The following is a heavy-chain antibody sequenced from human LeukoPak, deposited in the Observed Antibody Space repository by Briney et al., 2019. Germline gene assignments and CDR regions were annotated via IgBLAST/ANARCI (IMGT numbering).Heavy chain of an antibody. CDR3: AKDHDSKGPYYYYYMDV. J-gene: IGHJ6*03. CDR1: GFTFSSYG. V-gene: IGHV3-33*06. Sequence: GGSLRLSCAASGFTFSSYGMHWVHQAPGKGLEGVAVIWYDGSNKYYADSVKGRFTISRDHSKNTLYLQMNSLRAEDTAVYYCAKDHDSKGPYYYYYMDVWGKGTTVTVSS. D-gene: IGHD4-11*01. CDR2: IWYDGSNK.